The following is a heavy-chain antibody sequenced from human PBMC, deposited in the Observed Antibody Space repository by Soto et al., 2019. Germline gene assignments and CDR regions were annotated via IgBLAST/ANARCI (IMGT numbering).Heavy chain of an antibody. CDR1: GFTLSNYG. CDR3: ARPYSSNSNWFDP. Sequence: GGSLRLSCAASGFTLSNYGMHWVRQPPGKGLEWVAVLRDDADDAYYADSVKGRFTISRDNSENTLYLQMNYLRAEDTAVYYCARPYSSNSNWFDPWGQGTLVTVSS. J-gene: IGHJ5*02. D-gene: IGHD6-19*01. CDR2: LRDDADDA. V-gene: IGHV3-33*01.